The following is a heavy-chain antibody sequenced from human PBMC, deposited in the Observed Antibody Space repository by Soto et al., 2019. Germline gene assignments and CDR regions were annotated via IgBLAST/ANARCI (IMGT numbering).Heavy chain of an antibody. CDR2: IYYNGST. V-gene: IGHV4-59*01. J-gene: IGHJ4*02. D-gene: IGHD3-9*01. CDR1: GGSISSYY. CDR3: ARGPPYYDILTGYYNSPYYFDY. Sequence: PSETLSLTCTVSGGSISSYYWSWIRQPPEKRLERIRYIYYNGSTNYNPSHKSRVTISVDTSKNQFYLKLSSVSAADTAVYYCARGPPYYDILTGYYNSPYYFDYWGQGTLVTVS.